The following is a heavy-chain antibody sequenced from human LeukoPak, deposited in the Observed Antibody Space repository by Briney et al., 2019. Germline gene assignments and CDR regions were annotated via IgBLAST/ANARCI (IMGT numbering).Heavy chain of an antibody. D-gene: IGHD3-9*01. CDR2: IKSKTDGGTT. V-gene: IGHV3-15*01. Sequence: GGSLRLSCAASGFTFSNAWMSWVRQAPGKGLEWVGRIKSKTDGGTTDYAAPVKGRFTISRDDSKNTLYLQMNSLRAEDTAVYYCARVTYYDILTGYRALGAYYYGMDVWGQGTTVTVSS. CDR1: GFTFSNAW. J-gene: IGHJ6*02. CDR3: ARVTYYDILTGYRALGAYYYGMDV.